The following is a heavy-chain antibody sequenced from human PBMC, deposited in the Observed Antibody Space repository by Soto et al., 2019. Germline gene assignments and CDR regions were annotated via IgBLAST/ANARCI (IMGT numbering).Heavy chain of an antibody. Sequence: QVQLVQSGAEVKKPGASVKVSCKASGYTFTSYAMHWVRQAPGQRLEWMGWINAGNGNTKYSQKFQGRVTITRDTSASTAYMELSSLRSEDTAVYYCARAAGLELPYDDYDMDVWGKGTTVTVSS. V-gene: IGHV1-3*01. CDR2: INAGNGNT. CDR1: GYTFTSYA. CDR3: ARAAGLELPYDDYDMDV. J-gene: IGHJ6*03. D-gene: IGHD1-7*01.